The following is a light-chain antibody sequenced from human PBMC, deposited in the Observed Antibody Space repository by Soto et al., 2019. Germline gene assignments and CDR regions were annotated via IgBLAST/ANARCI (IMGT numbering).Light chain of an antibody. Sequence: QSALTQPPSVSGSPGQSVTISCTGTSTDFVSYNRVSWYQQPPGTAPKLIIYEVSSRPSGVSNRFSGSKSGNRASLTISGLQAEDEANYYCSSYTSSSTWVFGGGTKVTVL. CDR3: SSYTSSSTWV. CDR1: STDFVSYNR. J-gene: IGLJ3*02. V-gene: IGLV2-18*02. CDR2: EVS.